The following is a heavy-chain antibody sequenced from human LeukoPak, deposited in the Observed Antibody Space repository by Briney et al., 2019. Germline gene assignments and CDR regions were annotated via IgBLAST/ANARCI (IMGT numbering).Heavy chain of an antibody. V-gene: IGHV3-23*01. D-gene: IGHD3-10*01. Sequence: GGSLRLSCAASGFTFSSYAMSWVRQAPGKGLEWVSAISASGGSTYYADSVKGRFTISRDNSKNTLYLQMNSLRAEDTAVYYCAKVIWFGELVFDYWGQGTLVTVSS. CDR3: AKVIWFGELVFDY. CDR1: GFTFSSYA. J-gene: IGHJ4*02. CDR2: ISASGGST.